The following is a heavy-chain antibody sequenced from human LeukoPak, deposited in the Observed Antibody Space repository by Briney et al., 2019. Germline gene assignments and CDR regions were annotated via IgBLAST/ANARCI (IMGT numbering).Heavy chain of an antibody. CDR2: IYPGDSDI. CDR3: AAPKKYYDSSGYPGGADYYYGMDV. Sequence: GESLKISCKGSGYSFTSYWIGWVRQMPGKGLEWMGIIYPGDSDIRYSPSSQGQVTISADKSISTAYLQWSSLKASDTAMYYCAAPKKYYDSSGYPGGADYYYGMDVWGQGTTVTVSS. J-gene: IGHJ6*02. CDR1: GYSFTSYW. D-gene: IGHD3-22*01. V-gene: IGHV5-51*01.